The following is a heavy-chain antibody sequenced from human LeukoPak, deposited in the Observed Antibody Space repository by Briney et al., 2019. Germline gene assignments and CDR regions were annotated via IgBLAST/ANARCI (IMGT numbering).Heavy chain of an antibody. CDR1: GYSISSGYY. V-gene: IGHV4-38-2*02. D-gene: IGHD3-10*01. J-gene: IGHJ4*02. CDR2: IYYSGST. CDR3: ARTRYYYNSRSYGAPYYFDY. Sequence: PSETLSLTCTVSGYSISSGYYWGRIRQPPGKGLEWIGSIYYSGSTYYNPSLKSRVTISVDTSKNQFSLKLSSVTAADTAVYYCARTRYYYNSRSYGAPYYFDYWGQGTLVTVSS.